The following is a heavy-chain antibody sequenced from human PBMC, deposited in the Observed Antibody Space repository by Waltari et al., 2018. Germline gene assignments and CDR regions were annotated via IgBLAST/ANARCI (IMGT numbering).Heavy chain of an antibody. CDR1: GFTFSSYA. V-gene: IGHV3-23*03. CDR3: AKDMLREGSTMATILWRPFDY. Sequence: TASGFTFSSYAMSWVRQAPGKGLEWVSVIYSGGSSTYYADSVKGRFTISRDNSKNTLYLQMNSLRAEDTAVYYCAKDMLREGSTMATILWRPFDYWGQGTLVTVSS. CDR2: IYSGGSST. J-gene: IGHJ4*02. D-gene: IGHD5-12*01.